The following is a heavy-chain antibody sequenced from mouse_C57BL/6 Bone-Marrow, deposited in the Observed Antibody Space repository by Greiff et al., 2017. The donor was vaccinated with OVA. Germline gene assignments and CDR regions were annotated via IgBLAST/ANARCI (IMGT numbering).Heavy chain of an antibody. Sequence: VQLQQSGPELVKPGASVKISCKASGYAFSSSWMNWVKQRPGKGLEWIGRIYPGDGDTNYNGKFKGKATLTADKSSSTAYMQLSSLTSEDSAVYFCAARGLRRGGYYFDYWGQGTTLTVSS. CDR2: IYPGDGDT. CDR3: AARGLRRGGYYFDY. V-gene: IGHV1-82*01. CDR1: GYAFSSSW. D-gene: IGHD2-4*01. J-gene: IGHJ2*01.